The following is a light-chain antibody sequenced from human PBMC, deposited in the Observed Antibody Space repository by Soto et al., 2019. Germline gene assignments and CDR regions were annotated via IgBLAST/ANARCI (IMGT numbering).Light chain of an antibody. V-gene: IGKV1-27*01. CDR2: AAY. J-gene: IGKJ4*01. CDR3: QKYNSAPLT. CDR1: QGISNY. Sequence: DIQMTQSPSSLSASVGDRVTITCRASQGISNYLAWYQQKPGKVHMLLIYAAYTLQSGVPSRFSVSGSGTDFLRTIGSLQPEYVATYYYQKYNSAPLTFGGGPKVEIK.